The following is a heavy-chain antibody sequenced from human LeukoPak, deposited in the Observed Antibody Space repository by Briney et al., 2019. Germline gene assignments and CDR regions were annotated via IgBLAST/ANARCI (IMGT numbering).Heavy chain of an antibody. CDR2: MNPNSGNT. V-gene: IGHV1-8*01. CDR1: GYTFTSYD. CDR3: ARAYCGGDCYSYWFDP. J-gene: IGHJ5*02. Sequence: ASVKVSCKASGYTFTSYDINWVRQATGQGLEWMGWMNPNSGNTGYAQKFQGRVTMTRNTSISTAYMELSSLRSEDTAVYYCARAYCGGDCYSYWFDPWGQGTLVTVSS. D-gene: IGHD2-21*02.